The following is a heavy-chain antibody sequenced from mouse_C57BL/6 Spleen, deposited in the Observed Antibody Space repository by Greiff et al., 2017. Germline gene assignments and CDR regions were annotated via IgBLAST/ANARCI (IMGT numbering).Heavy chain of an antibody. CDR2: INPNYGTT. D-gene: IGHD1-1*01. V-gene: IGHV1-39*01. CDR1: GYSFTDYN. CDR3: ARHEVLNYGSIYFDY. J-gene: IGHJ2*01. Sequence: VQLKESGPELVKPGASVKISCKASGYSFTDYNLNWVKQSNGKSLEWIGVINPNYGTTSYNQKFKGKATLTVAQSSITAYMQLNSLTSEDSAVYYCARHEVLNYGSIYFDYWGQGTTLTVSS.